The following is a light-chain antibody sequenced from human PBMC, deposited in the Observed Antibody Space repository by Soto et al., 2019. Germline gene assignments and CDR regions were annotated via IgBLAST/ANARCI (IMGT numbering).Light chain of an antibody. CDR2: DAS. Sequence: EIVLTHSPATLSLSPWEIAILSCRASQSVSTFLAWFQQKPGHAPRLLIYDASNRATGVPARFSGSGSGTDFTLTISSLEPEDFAVYYCQQRSNWLITFGQGTRLEIK. J-gene: IGKJ5*01. CDR1: QSVSTF. V-gene: IGKV3-11*01. CDR3: QQRSNWLIT.